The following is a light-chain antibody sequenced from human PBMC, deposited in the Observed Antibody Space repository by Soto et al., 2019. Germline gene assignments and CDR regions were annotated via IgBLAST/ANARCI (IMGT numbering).Light chain of an antibody. CDR2: GAS. Sequence: EIVLTQSPGTLSLSPGERATLSCRASQSVSSSYLAWYQQKPGQAPGLLIYGASSRATGITDRFSGSGSGTDFTLTISRLEPEDFAVYYCQQYGSSPPGTFGQGTKVDIK. CDR3: QQYGSSPPGT. V-gene: IGKV3-20*01. J-gene: IGKJ1*01. CDR1: QSVSSSY.